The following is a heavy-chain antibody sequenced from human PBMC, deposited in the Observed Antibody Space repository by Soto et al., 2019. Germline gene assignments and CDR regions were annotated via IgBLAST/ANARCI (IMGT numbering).Heavy chain of an antibody. Sequence: SQALSLTCAISGDSVSSNSAASNWIRQSPSRGLEWLGRTYYRSKWYNDYAVSVKSRITINPDTSKNQFSLQLNSVTPEDTAVYYCAATSNLYYYYSGMDVWDQGTTVTGSS. J-gene: IGHJ6*02. D-gene: IGHD1-26*01. CDR3: AATSNLYYYYSGMDV. CDR2: TYYRSKWYN. V-gene: IGHV6-1*01. CDR1: GDSVSSNSAA.